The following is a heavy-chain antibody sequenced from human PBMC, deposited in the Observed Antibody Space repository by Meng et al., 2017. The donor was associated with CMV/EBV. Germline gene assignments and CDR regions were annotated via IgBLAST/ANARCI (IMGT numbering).Heavy chain of an antibody. CDR3: ASTMIVVGGLLL. CDR2: IIPIFGTA. V-gene: IGHV1-69*05. J-gene: IGHJ4*02. D-gene: IGHD3-22*01. CDR1: GGTFSSYA. Sequence: SVKVPCKASGGTFSSYAISWVGQAPGQGLEWMGGIIPIFGTANYAQKFQGRVTITTDESTSTAYMELSSLRSEDTAVYYCASTMIVVGGLLLWGQGTLVTVSS.